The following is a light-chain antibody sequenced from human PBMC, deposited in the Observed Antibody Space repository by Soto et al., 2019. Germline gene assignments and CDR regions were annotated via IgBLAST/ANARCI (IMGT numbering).Light chain of an antibody. V-gene: IGLV1-40*01. CDR1: SSNIGAGYD. CDR3: QSYDSSLSAVV. Sequence: QSVLTQPPSVSRAPGQRVTISCTGSSSNIGAGYDVHWYQQLPGTAPKLLIYGNSNRPSGVPDRFSRSKSGTSASLAITGLQAEDEADYYCQSYDSSLSAVVFGGGTKLTVL. CDR2: GNS. J-gene: IGLJ2*01.